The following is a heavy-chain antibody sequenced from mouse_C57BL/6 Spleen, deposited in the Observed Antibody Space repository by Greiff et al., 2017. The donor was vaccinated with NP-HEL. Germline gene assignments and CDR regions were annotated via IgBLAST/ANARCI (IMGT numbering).Heavy chain of an antibody. V-gene: IGHV1-53*01. CDR1: GYTFTSYW. D-gene: IGHD3-2*02. J-gene: IGHJ4*01. Sequence: VQLQQPGTELVKPGASVKLSCKASGYTFTSYWMHWVKQRPGQGLEWIGNINPSNGGTNYNEKFKSKATLTVDKSSSTAYMQLSSLTSEDSAVYYCARDGGELRLRYAMDYWGQGTSVTVSS. CDR2: INPSNGGT. CDR3: ARDGGELRLRYAMDY.